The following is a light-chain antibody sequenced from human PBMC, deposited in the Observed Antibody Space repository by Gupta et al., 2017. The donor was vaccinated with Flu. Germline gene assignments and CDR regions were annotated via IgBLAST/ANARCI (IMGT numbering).Light chain of an antibody. CDR2: GAS. CDR3: QQYDDWPPWT. CDR1: QSVGDN. J-gene: IGKJ1*01. V-gene: IGKV3-15*01. Sequence: VMTQSPATLSVSPGQSATLSCRASQSVGDNLAWYQQKPGQAPRLFIYGASTRATGIPARFSGSGSGTDFTLTISSLQSDDFAIYYCQQYDDWPPWTFGQGTRVEIK.